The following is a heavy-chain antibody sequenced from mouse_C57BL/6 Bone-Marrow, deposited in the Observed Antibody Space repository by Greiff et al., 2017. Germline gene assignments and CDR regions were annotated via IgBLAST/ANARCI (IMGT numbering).Heavy chain of an antibody. CDR2: INPYNGGT. V-gene: IGHV1-19*01. CDR3: ATWYVDV. J-gene: IGHJ1*03. CDR1: GYTFTDYY. Sequence: VQLKESGPVLVKPGASVKMSCKASGYTFTDYYMNWVKQSHGKSLEWIGVINPYNGGTSYNQKFKGKATLTVDKSSRPAYMELNSLTSEDSAVYYCATWYVDVWGTGTTVTVSS.